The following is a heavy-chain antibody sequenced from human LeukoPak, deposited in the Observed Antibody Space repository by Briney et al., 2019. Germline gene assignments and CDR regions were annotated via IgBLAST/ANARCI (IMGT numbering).Heavy chain of an antibody. CDR2: IIPILGIA. Sequence: GASVKVSCKASGGTFSRYALSWVRQAPGQGLEWMGRIIPILGIANYAQKFQGRVTITADKSTSTAYMELSSLRSEDTAVYYCARAPYYYGSGSYLGYWGQGTLVTVSS. CDR3: ARAPYYYGSGSYLGY. V-gene: IGHV1-69*04. J-gene: IGHJ4*02. CDR1: GGTFSRYA. D-gene: IGHD3-10*01.